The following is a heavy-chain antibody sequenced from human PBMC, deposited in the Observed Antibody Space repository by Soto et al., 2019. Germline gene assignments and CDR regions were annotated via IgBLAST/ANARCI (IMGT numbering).Heavy chain of an antibody. CDR3: ARVLLWPRQYPYYYYMDV. CDR1: GFTFSSYS. J-gene: IGHJ6*03. Sequence: EVQLVESGGGLVQPGGSLRLSCAASGFTFSSYSMNWVRQAPGKGLEWVSYISSSSSTLYYADSVKGRFTISRDNAKNSLYLQMNSLRAEDTAVYYCARVLLWPRQYPYYYYMDVWGKGTTVTVSS. V-gene: IGHV3-48*01. CDR2: ISSSSSTL. D-gene: IGHD3-10*01.